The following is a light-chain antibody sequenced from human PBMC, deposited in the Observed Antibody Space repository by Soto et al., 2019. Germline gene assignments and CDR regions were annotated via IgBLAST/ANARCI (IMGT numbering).Light chain of an antibody. CDR2: GAS. V-gene: IGKV3-20*01. Sequence: EIVLTQSPGTLSLSPGQRATLSCRASQSVNSSYLAWFQQKPGQAPRLLIYGASTRATGIPDRFSGSGAGTDFTLTISILEPEDFAVYYCQQYGSSPHTFGPGTKVEIK. J-gene: IGKJ1*01. CDR3: QQYGSSPHT. CDR1: QSVNSSY.